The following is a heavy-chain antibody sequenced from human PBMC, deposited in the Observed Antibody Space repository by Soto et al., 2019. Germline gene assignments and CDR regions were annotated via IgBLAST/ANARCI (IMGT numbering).Heavy chain of an antibody. CDR3: AKDYSSSWYWYFDL. CDR1: GFNFSSYG. V-gene: IGHV3-30*18. CDR2: ISYDGSNK. D-gene: IGHD6-13*01. J-gene: IGHJ2*01. Sequence: GGSLRLSCAASGFNFSSYGMHWVRQAPGKGLEWVAVISYDGSNKYYADSVKGRFTISRDNSKNTLYLQMNSLRAEDTAVYYCAKDYSSSWYWYFDLWGRGTLVTVAS.